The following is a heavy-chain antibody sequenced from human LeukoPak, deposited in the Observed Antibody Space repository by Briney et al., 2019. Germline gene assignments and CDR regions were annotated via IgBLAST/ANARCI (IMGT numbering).Heavy chain of an antibody. Sequence: GGSLRLSCAASGFTVSSNYMSWDRQTPGKGLEWVSVIYSGGSTSYADSVKGRFTISRDNSKNTLYLQMNSLRAEDTAVYYCARDRPLGYCSGGSCYPTFDYWGQGTLVTVSS. CDR3: ARDRPLGYCSGGSCYPTFDY. D-gene: IGHD2-15*01. J-gene: IGHJ4*02. V-gene: IGHV3-53*01. CDR1: GFTVSSNY. CDR2: IYSGGST.